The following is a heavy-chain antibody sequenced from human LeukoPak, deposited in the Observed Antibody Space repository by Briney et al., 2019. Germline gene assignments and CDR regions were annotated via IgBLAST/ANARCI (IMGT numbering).Heavy chain of an antibody. V-gene: IGHV3-11*01. CDR1: GFTFSDYY. J-gene: IGHJ4*02. CDR2: ISSSGSTT. D-gene: IGHD3-3*01. CDR3: ARATSGLRFLEWLQTSSGYYFDY. Sequence: GGSLRLSCATSGFTFSDYYMSWIRQAPGKGLEWVSYISSSGSTTYYADSVKGRFTISRDNAKNSLYLQMSSLRAEDTAVYYCARATSGLRFLEWLQTSSGYYFDYWGQGTLVTVSS.